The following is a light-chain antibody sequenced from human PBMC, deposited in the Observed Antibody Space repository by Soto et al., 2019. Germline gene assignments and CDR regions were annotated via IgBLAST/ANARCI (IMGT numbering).Light chain of an antibody. CDR2: DDT. Sequence: SYELTQPPSVSVAPGQTAKITCAGDNIDTKSMHWYQKRPGQAPELVVHDDTDRAAGIPERFSGSKSGGTATLTISRVEAGDEADYYCQVWDISTYHVVFGGGTKLTVL. J-gene: IGLJ2*01. CDR1: NIDTKS. CDR3: QVWDISTYHVV. V-gene: IGLV3-21*02.